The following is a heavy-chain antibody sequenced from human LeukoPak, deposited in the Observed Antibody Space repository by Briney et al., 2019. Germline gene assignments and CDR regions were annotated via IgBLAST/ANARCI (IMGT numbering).Heavy chain of an antibody. CDR3: VRESGSSWYFDS. J-gene: IGHJ4*02. Sequence: PGGSLRLSCAASGFTFSNYGMNWVRQTPDKGLEWVASISSTSSYIYYTDSVRGRFTISRDNTKNSLYLQMNSLRAEDTAVYFCVRESGSSWYFDSWGQGTLVTVSS. V-gene: IGHV3-21*01. D-gene: IGHD6-13*01. CDR2: ISSTSSYI. CDR1: GFTFSNYG.